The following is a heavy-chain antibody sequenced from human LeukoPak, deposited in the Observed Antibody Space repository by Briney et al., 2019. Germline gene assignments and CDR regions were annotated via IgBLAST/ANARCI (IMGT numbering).Heavy chain of an antibody. Sequence: GGSLRLSCAASGFTFSSYGTHWVRQAPGKGLEWVASIRFDGSNNYYADSVKGRFTISRDNSRNTLYLQMTSLRPEDTALYYCAKEWYVGSPPDYWGQGTQVTVSS. CDR1: GFTFSSYG. CDR2: IRFDGSNN. D-gene: IGHD3-10*01. V-gene: IGHV3-30*02. J-gene: IGHJ4*02. CDR3: AKEWYVGSPPDY.